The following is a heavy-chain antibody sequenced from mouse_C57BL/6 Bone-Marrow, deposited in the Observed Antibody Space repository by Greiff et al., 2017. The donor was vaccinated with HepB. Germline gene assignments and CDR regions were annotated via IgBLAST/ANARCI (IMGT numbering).Heavy chain of an antibody. CDR2: IRNKANGYTT. J-gene: IGHJ1*03. CDR1: GFTFTDYY. D-gene: IGHD1-1*01. V-gene: IGHV7-3*01. CDR3: ARYKTTVVATNGYVDV. Sequence: EVKLMESGGGLVQPGGSLSLSCAASGFTFTDYYMSWVRQPPGKALEWLGFIRNKANGYTTEYSASVKGRFTISRDNSQSILYLQMNALRAEDSATYYCARYKTTVVATNGYVDVWGTGTTVTVSS.